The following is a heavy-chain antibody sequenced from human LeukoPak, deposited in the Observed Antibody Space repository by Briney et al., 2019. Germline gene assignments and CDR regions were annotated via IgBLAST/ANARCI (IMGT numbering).Heavy chain of an antibody. D-gene: IGHD6-19*01. CDR1: GGTFSSYA. V-gene: IGHV1-69*05. CDR3: AKQGSSSGPIDY. CDR2: IIPIFGTA. Sequence: SVKVSCKASGGTFSSYAISWVRQAPGQGLEWMGGIIPIFGTANYAQKFQGRVTITTDESTSTAYMELSSLRSEDTAVYYCAKQGSSSGPIDYWGQGTLVTVSS. J-gene: IGHJ4*02.